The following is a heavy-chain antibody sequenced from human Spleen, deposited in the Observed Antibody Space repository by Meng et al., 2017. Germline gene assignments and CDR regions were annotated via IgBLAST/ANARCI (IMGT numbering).Heavy chain of an antibody. D-gene: IGHD1-1*01. J-gene: IGHJ4*02. V-gene: IGHV3-7*01. CDR2: IKPDGTEK. CDR1: GSIFSDHW. Sequence: GSLKISCSGFNFGSIFSDHWMTWVRQAPGKGLEWVANIKPDGTEKNYVDSVKGRFTISRDNAQNSLYLQMNSLRAEDTAVYYCVRDGNSGWNDFDYWGQGTLVTVSS. CDR3: VRDGNSGWNDFDY.